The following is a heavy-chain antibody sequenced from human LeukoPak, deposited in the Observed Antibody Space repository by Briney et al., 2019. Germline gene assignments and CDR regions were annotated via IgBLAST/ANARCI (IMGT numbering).Heavy chain of an antibody. CDR1: GFAFSSYG. D-gene: IGHD3-3*01. Sequence: PGGSLRLSCAASGFAFSSYGMHWVRQAPGKGLEWVAVIWYDGSSKYYADSVKGRFTISRDTSKNTLYLQMNSLRAEDTAVYFCARDWSTTEGFVWGQGTLVTVSS. CDR3: ARDWSTTEGFV. J-gene: IGHJ4*02. CDR2: IWYDGSSK. V-gene: IGHV3-33*01.